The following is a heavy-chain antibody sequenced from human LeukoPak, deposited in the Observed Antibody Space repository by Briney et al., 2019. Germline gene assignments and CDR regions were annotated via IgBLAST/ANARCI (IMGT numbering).Heavy chain of an antibody. V-gene: IGHV1-2*02. CDR2: INPNSGGT. D-gene: IGHD5-12*01. CDR1: GYTFTGYY. CDR3: ARDLYFMVATFPDY. J-gene: IGHJ4*02. Sequence: ASVKVSCKSSGYTFTGYYMHWVRQAPGQGREWMGWINPNSGGTNYAQKFQGRVTMTRDMSISTAYMALSRLRSDDTAVYYCARDLYFMVATFPDYWGQGTLVTVSS.